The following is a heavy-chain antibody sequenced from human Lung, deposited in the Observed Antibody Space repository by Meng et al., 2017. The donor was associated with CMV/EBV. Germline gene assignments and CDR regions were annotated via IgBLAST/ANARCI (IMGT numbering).Heavy chain of an antibody. D-gene: IGHD3-3*01. V-gene: IGHV2-5*01. Sequence: SGPXLVXPTQTLTLTCAVSGISLSTSGVGVAWIRQPPGKALEWLAVIYCNGDKRYSPSLKTRLTIIKDTSNNEVVLTLTNVDAVDTAKYCSRHRRDSFDYHGLDVWGQGTXVTVSS. CDR2: IYCNGDK. CDR3: RHRRDSFDYHGLDV. J-gene: IGHJ6*02. CDR1: GISLSTSGVG.